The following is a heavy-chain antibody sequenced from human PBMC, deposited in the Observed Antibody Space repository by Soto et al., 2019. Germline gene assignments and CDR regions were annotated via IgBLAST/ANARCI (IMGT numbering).Heavy chain of an antibody. J-gene: IGHJ4*02. V-gene: IGHV3-9*01. CDR1: RFFFGDYA. Sequence: SLRLSCAASRFFFGDYAFHWVLQAPGTGLEWVAGITSRGTDIAYADSVKGRFIISRDNAMNVLHLHMNSLRPEDTADYYCATSMASNLVGGLHDYWGQGTQVTVSS. D-gene: IGHD3-16*01. CDR3: ATSMASNLVGGLHDY. CDR2: ITSRGTDI.